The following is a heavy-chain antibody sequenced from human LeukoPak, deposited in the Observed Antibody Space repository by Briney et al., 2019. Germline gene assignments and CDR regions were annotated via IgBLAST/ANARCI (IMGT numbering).Heavy chain of an antibody. CDR1: GGSISSSNW. CDR2: IYHSGST. J-gene: IGHJ4*02. V-gene: IGHV4-4*02. CDR3: ARAPSAVTEPYLDY. D-gene: IGHD2-21*02. Sequence: PSETLSLTCAVSGGSISSSNWWSWVRQPPGKGLEWIGEIYHSGSTNYNPSLKSRVTMSVDTSKNQFSLSLSSVTAADTAVCYCARAPSAVTEPYLDYWGQGTLVTVSS.